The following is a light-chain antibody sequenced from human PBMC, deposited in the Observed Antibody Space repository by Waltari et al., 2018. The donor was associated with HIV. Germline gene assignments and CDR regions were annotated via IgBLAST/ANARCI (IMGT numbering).Light chain of an antibody. CDR3: QAWDSGTVV. CDR2: EDN. J-gene: IGLJ2*01. CDR1: KLGDKY. Sequence: SYELAQPPSVSVSLGQTASISCSGDKLGDKYVSWYSQRPGQSPVLVIYEDNKRPSGIPVRFSGANSGDTGTLTISGTQAVDEADYYCQAWDSGTVVFGGGTKLTVL. V-gene: IGLV3-1*01.